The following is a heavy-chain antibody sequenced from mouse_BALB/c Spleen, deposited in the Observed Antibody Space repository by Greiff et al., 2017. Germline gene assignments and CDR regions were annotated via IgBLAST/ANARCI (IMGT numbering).Heavy chain of an antibody. CDR2: ISSGGSYT. CDR3: ARSEDYYAMDY. Sequence: DVKLVESGGDLVKPGGSLKLSCAASGFTFSSYGMSWVRQTPDKRLEWVATISSGGSYTYYPDSVKGRFTISRDNAKNTLYLQMSSLKSEDTAMYYCARSEDYYAMDYWGQGTSVTVSS. V-gene: IGHV5-6*02. J-gene: IGHJ4*01. CDR1: GFTFSSYG.